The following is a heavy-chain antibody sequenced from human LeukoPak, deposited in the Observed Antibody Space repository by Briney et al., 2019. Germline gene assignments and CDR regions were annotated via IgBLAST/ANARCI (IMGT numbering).Heavy chain of an antibody. Sequence: GGSLRLSCAASGFTFSSYNMNWVRQAPGKGLEWVSSISSSSAYIYYADSVKGRFTISRDNAKNSLYLQMNSLRAEDTAVYYCARDLGGSPDYWGQGTLVTVSS. CDR2: ISSSSAYI. D-gene: IGHD2-15*01. CDR1: GFTFSSYN. V-gene: IGHV3-21*01. J-gene: IGHJ4*02. CDR3: ARDLGGSPDY.